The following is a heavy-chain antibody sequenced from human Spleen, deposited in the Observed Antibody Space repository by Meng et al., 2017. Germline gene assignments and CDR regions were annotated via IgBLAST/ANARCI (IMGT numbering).Heavy chain of an antibody. V-gene: IGHV1-2*06. CDR2: IDPKNGDT. J-gene: IGHJ4*02. Sequence: VQRVPSGAEVKKPGASVKVSCKPSGYNFPDYYIHWVRQAPGQGLEWMGRIDPKNGDTHYAQKFQGRVTMTGDTSISTAYMDLSGLRSDDTAVYYCARDEDISAAGKLFGDYWGQGTLVTVSS. CDR3: ARDEDISAAGKLFGDY. D-gene: IGHD6-13*01. CDR1: GYNFPDYY.